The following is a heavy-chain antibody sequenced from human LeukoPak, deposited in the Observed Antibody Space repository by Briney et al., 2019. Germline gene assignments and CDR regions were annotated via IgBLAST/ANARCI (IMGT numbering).Heavy chain of an antibody. CDR3: ARGVRRYYYDSSGYYGSLY. V-gene: IGHV1-8*01. J-gene: IGHJ4*02. CDR2: MNPNSGNT. Sequence: ASVKVSCKASGYTFTSYDINWVRQATGQGLAWMGWMNPNSGNTGYAQKFQGRVTMTRNTSISTAYMELSSLRSEDTAVYYCARGVRRYYYDSSGYYGSLYWGQGTLVTVSS. CDR1: GYTFTSYD. D-gene: IGHD3-22*01.